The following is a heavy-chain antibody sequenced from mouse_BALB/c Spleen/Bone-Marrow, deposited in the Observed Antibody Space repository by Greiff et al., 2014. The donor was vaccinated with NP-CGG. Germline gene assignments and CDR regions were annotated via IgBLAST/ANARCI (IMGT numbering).Heavy chain of an antibody. D-gene: IGHD4-1*01. CDR2: ITKGGGST. CDR1: GFTFSDYY. V-gene: IGHV5-12*02. CDR3: ARQLAYAMDY. J-gene: IGHJ4*01. Sequence: DVMLVESGGGLVQPGGSLKLSCATSGFTFSDYYMYWVRQTPEKRLEWVAYITKGGGSTYYPDIVKGRFTISRDNAENTLYLQMSRLKSEDTAMYYCARQLAYAMDYWGQGTSVTVSS.